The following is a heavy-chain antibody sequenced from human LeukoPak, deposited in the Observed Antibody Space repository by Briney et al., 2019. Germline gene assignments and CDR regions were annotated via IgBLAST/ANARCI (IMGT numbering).Heavy chain of an antibody. CDR2: IYYSGST. CDR1: GESFSGFD. D-gene: IGHD3-10*01. J-gene: IGHJ4*02. Sequence: KPSETLSLTCAVYGESFSGFDWTWIRQPPGKGLEWIGSIYYSGSTYYNPSLKSRVTISVDTSKNQFSLKLSSVTAADTAVYYCARDYYGSRDYWGQGTLVTVSS. CDR3: ARDYYGSRDY. V-gene: IGHV4-34*01.